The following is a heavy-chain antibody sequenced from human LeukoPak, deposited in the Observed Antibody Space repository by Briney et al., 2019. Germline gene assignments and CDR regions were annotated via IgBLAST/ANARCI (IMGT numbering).Heavy chain of an antibody. V-gene: IGHV3-53*01. J-gene: IGHJ4*02. Sequence: GGSLRLSCAASGFTVSSNYMSWVRQAPGKGLEWVSVIYSGGSTYYADSVKGRFTISKDNSKNTLYLQMNSLRAEDTAVYYCARDRVAVAGAGYYFDYWGPGTLVTVSS. CDR3: ARDRVAVAGAGYYFDY. D-gene: IGHD6-19*01. CDR1: GFTVSSNY. CDR2: IYSGGST.